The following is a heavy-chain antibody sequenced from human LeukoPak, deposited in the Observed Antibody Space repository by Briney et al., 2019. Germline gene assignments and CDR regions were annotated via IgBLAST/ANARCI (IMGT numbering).Heavy chain of an antibody. CDR2: ISSSSSYI. J-gene: IGHJ4*02. V-gene: IGHV3-21*01. D-gene: IGHD5-18*01. CDR3: ARTGYSYGYPFDY. Sequence: PGGSLRLSCAASGFTFSNYAMSWVRQAPGKGLEWVSSISSSSSYIYYADSVKGRFTISRDNAKNSLYLQMNSLRAEDTAVYYCARTGYSYGYPFDYWGQGTLVTVSS. CDR1: GFTFSNYA.